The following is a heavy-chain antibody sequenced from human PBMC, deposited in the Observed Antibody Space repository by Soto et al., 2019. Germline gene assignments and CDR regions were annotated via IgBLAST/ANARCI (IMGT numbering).Heavy chain of an antibody. CDR2: ISYDRSNK. Sequence: GGSLRLSCAASGFTFSSYGMHWVRQAPGKGLEWVAVISYDRSNKYYADSVKGRFTISRDNSKNTLYLQMNSLRAEDTAVYYCAKFGTVTNPFHDYWGQGTLVTVSS. CDR1: GFTFSSYG. J-gene: IGHJ4*02. CDR3: AKFGTVTNPFHDY. D-gene: IGHD4-17*01. V-gene: IGHV3-30*18.